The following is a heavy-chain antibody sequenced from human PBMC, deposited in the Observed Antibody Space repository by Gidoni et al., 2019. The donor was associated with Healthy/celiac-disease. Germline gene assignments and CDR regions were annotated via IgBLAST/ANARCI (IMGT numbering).Heavy chain of an antibody. CDR3: ARAMVRGVEYYYGMDV. CDR1: GFTFSVYY. Sequence: QVQLVVSACGLVKPRRSSRLSCASSGFTFSVYYMCWVRQAPGKGLEWVSYSSSSSSYTNYADSVKGRCTNSRDNAKSSLYLQMNSLRAEDTAVYYCARAMVRGVEYYYGMDVWGQGTTVTVSS. V-gene: IGHV3-11*05. D-gene: IGHD3-10*01. CDR2: SSSSSSYT. J-gene: IGHJ6*02.